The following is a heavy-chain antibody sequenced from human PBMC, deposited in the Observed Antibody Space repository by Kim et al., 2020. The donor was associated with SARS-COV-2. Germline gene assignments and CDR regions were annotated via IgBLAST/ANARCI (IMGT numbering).Heavy chain of an antibody. V-gene: IGHV4-59*08. J-gene: IGHJ2*01. D-gene: IGHD1-1*01. Sequence: SETLSLTCTVSGGSMSSYYWSWIRQPPGKGLEYIGYMYYSGITSYNPSLKSRVTISVDTSKNHFSLRLSSVTAADTAVYYCARHYRLDDWYFDLWGRGTLVTVSS. CDR1: GGSMSSYY. CDR3: ARHYRLDDWYFDL. CDR2: MYYSGIT.